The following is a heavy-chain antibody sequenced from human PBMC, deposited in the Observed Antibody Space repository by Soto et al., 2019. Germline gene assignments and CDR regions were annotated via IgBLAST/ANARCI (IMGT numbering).Heavy chain of an antibody. CDR3: CRVDPRYCSTTSCPFDY. J-gene: IGHJ4*02. Sequence: GGSLRLSCTPSGFTFGDYAISWFRQAPGKGLEWVGLIRSKAYGGTTEYAASVKGRFTMSRDDSKSIAYLQMNSLETEDTAVYYCCRVDPRYCSTTSCPFDYWGQGTLVTVSS. V-gene: IGHV3-49*03. D-gene: IGHD2-2*01. CDR2: IRSKAYGGTT. CDR1: GFTFGDYA.